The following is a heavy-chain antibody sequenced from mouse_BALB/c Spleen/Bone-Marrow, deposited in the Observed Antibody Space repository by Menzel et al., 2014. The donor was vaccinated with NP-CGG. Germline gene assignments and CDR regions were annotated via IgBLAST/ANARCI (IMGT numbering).Heavy chain of an antibody. J-gene: IGHJ4*01. V-gene: IGHV1-55*01. CDR1: GYTSTSYW. D-gene: IGHD1-2*01. Sequence: QVQLQQSGAELVKPGASVKMSCKASGYTSTSYWINWVKQRPGQGLEWIGDIYPGRGITNYNEKFKSKATLTLDTSSSTAYMQLSSLTSEDSAVYYCSRSFITTAYYAMDYWGQETSVTVSS. CDR3: SRSFITTAYYAMDY. CDR2: IYPGRGIT.